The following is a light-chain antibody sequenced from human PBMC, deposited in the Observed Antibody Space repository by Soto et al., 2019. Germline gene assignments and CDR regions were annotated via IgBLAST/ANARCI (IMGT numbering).Light chain of an antibody. CDR1: QDINIY. CDR2: DAS. V-gene: IGKV1-33*01. J-gene: IGKJ5*01. CDR3: QQYDILPIT. Sequence: DIQMTQSPSSLFASVGDRVTITCQATQDINIYLNWYQQKPGKASNLLIYDASNLEIGVPSRFSGSGSGTHFTFTISSLQTEDIGTYYCQQYDILPITVGRGTRLEIK.